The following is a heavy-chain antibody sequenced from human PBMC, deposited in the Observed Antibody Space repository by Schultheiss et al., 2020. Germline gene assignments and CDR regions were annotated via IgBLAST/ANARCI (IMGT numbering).Heavy chain of an antibody. CDR2: ISSSSSYI. D-gene: IGHD5-24*01. Sequence: GGSLRLSCAASGFTFSDYYMSWVRQAPGKGLEWVSSISSSSSYIYYADSVKGRFTISRDNAKNSLYLQMNSLRAEDTAVYYCARDPVATMNFDYWGQGTLVTVSS. CDR1: GFTFSDYY. CDR3: ARDPVATMNFDY. V-gene: IGHV3-21*01. J-gene: IGHJ4*02.